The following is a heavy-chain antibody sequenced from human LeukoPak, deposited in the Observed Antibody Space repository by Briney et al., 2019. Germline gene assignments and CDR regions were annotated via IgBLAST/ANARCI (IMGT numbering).Heavy chain of an antibody. CDR1: GFTFSSYS. J-gene: IGHJ4*02. V-gene: IGHV3-21*01. CDR2: ISSSSSYI. D-gene: IGHD2-2*01. CDR3: ARAGGYCSSTSCYPFDY. Sequence: GGSLRLSCAASGFTFSSYSMNWVRQAPGKGLEWVSSISSSSSYIYYADSVKGRFTISRDNAKNSLYLQMNGLRAEDTAVYYCARAGGYCSSTSCYPFDYWGQGTLVTVSS.